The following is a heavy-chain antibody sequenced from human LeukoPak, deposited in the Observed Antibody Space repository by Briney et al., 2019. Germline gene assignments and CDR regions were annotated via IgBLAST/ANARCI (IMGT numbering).Heavy chain of an antibody. CDR2: ISHDGDNN. CDR1: GFIFSTYT. J-gene: IGHJ4*02. D-gene: IGHD3-3*01. V-gene: IGHV3-30-3*01. Sequence: PGGSLRLSCAASGFIFSTYTMHWVRQAPGKGLEWVAIISHDGDNNYYADSVKGRFTISRDNSKDTLYLQMNSLRAEDTAVYYCAKDSDDFWSGRGRGYYFDYWGQGTLVTVSS. CDR3: AKDSDDFWSGRGRGYYFDY.